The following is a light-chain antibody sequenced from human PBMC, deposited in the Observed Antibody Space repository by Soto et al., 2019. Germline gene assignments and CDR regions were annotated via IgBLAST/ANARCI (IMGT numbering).Light chain of an antibody. CDR2: WAS. CDR1: QNVFSNSNNKNY. Sequence: TVMTQSPDSLAVSLGDRATINCKSSQNVFSNSNNKNYLAWFQQKPGQPPKLLIYWASTRESGVPDRFSGSGSGTEFTLTISSLQAEDVAVYYCQQSYSTPLTFGGGTKVDIK. CDR3: QQSYSTPLT. V-gene: IGKV4-1*01. J-gene: IGKJ4*01.